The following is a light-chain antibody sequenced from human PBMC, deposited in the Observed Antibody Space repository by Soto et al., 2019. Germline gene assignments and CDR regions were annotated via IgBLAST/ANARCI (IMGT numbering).Light chain of an antibody. CDR3: QQYIQWPLT. J-gene: IGKJ1*01. CDR1: QSVSDH. CDR2: RAS. V-gene: IGKV3-15*01. Sequence: EIVMTQSPASLSVSPGERATLSCRASQSVSDHLAWYQQKPGQAPRLLIYRASTRATGIPAKFSGSGSGTEFNLTFSSLQSEDYAVYYCQQYIQWPLTFGQGTKVDIK.